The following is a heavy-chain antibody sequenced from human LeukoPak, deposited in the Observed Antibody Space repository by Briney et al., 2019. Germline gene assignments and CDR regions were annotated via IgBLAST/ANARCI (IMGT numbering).Heavy chain of an antibody. CDR1: GFTFSSYE. CDR3: ARESTLGFGELFRYYYGMDV. CDR2: ISSSGSTI. Sequence: GGSLRLSCAASGFTFSSYEMNWVRQAPGKGLEWVSYISSSGSTIYYADSVKGRFTISRDNAKNSLYLQMNRLRAEDTAVYYCARESTLGFGELFRYYYGMDVWGKGTTVTVSS. D-gene: IGHD3-10*01. J-gene: IGHJ6*04. V-gene: IGHV3-48*03.